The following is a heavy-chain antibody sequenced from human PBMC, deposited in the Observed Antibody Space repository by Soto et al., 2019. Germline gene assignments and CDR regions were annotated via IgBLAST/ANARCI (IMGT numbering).Heavy chain of an antibody. D-gene: IGHD1-20*01. J-gene: IGHJ4*02. CDR1: GYTFTSYD. CDR3: ARGRSGDNWNDLVPEVDY. Sequence: QVQLVQSGAEVKKPGASVKVSCKASGYTFTSYDINWVRQATGQGLEWMGWMNPNSGNTGYAQKFQGRVTMTRNTTVSTDYMELSSLRSEDTAVYYWARGRSGDNWNDLVPEVDYWGQGAMVTVSS. CDR2: MNPNSGNT. V-gene: IGHV1-8*01.